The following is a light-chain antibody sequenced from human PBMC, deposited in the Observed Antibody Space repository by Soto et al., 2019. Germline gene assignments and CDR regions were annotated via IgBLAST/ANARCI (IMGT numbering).Light chain of an antibody. CDR1: QSVSNSY. Sequence: EIVLTQSPGTLSLSPGERATLSCRASQSVSNSYLAWYQQKPGQAPRLLFYGASSRATGIPDRFSGSGSGTDFSLTISRLEPEDFAVYYWQQYGSSAWTFGQGTKVEIK. J-gene: IGKJ1*01. CDR3: QQYGSSAWT. V-gene: IGKV3-20*01. CDR2: GAS.